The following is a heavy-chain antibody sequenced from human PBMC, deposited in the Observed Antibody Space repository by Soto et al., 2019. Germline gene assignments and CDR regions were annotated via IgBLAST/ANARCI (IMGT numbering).Heavy chain of an antibody. V-gene: IGHV3-7*05. CDR3: AKSISAIPGDS. D-gene: IGHD2-2*01. CDR2: IKQDGSEI. J-gene: IGHJ4*02. Sequence: GGSLRLSCAASGFTFSSYWMSWVHQGPGKGPEWVANIKQDGSEIYYVDSVKGRFTISRDNAKSSLYLQMTSLRAEDTAVYHCAKSISAIPGDSWGQGTLVTVSS. CDR1: GFTFSSYW.